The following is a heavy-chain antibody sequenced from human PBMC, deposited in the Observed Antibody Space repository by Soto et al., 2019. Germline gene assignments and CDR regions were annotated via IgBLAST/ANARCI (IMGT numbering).Heavy chain of an antibody. CDR2: ISSSSRTI. CDR3: ASDPWGSYRGWFDP. J-gene: IGHJ5*02. D-gene: IGHD3-16*01. Sequence: EVQLVESGGGLVQPGGSLRLSCAASGFTFSSYSMNWVRQVPGKGLEWGPYISSSSRTIYYADSVKGRITISRDNTTDSLYLRMNRLRDKDTDVYYCASDPWGSYRGWFDPWGQGTLVTVSS. CDR1: GFTFSSYS. V-gene: IGHV3-48*02.